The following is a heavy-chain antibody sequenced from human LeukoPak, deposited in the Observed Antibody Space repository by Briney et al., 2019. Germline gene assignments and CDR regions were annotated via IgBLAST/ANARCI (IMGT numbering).Heavy chain of an antibody. CDR1: GGSISSSSYY. CDR3: AREVYDSSGYWFDC. J-gene: IGHJ5*01. CDR2: IYHSGST. V-gene: IGHV4-39*07. Sequence: SETLSLTCTVSGGSISSSSYYWGWIRQPPGKGLEWIGSIYHSGSTYYNPSLKSRVTISVDTSKNQFSLKLSSVTAADTAVYYCAREVYDSSGYWFDCWGQGTLVTVSS. D-gene: IGHD3-22*01.